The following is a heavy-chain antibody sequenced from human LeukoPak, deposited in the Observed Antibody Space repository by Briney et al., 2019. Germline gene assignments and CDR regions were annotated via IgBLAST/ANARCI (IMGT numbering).Heavy chain of an antibody. Sequence: SETLSLTCTVSGGSISTNGYYWSWIRQPPGKGLEWSGYIYYSGDTYYNPSLPSLKSRVTISVDRSRNQFSLKLNSVTAADTAVYYCAREKYDTSPDYWGQGTLVTVSS. CDR1: GGSISTNGYY. D-gene: IGHD2/OR15-2a*01. CDR3: AREKYDTSPDY. CDR2: IYYSGDT. V-gene: IGHV4-30-2*01. J-gene: IGHJ4*02.